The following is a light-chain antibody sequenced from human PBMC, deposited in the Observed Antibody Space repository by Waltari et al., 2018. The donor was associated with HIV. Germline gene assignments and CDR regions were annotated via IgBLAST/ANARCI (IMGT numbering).Light chain of an antibody. CDR2: DKN. CDR3: GTWDSSLSGVV. V-gene: IGLV1-51*01. CDR1: SSHIGKNF. Sequence: QSVLTQPPSVSAAPGQKVTISCSGSSSHIGKNFVSWYKQLPGTAPKLLIYDKNKRPSGFPDLSSGSKSGTSATLGITGLQTRDEADYYCGTWDSSLSGVVFGGGTKLTVL. J-gene: IGLJ3*02.